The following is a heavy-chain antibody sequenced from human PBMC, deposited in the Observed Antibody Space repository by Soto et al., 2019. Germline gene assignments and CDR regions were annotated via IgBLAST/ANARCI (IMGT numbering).Heavy chain of an antibody. CDR2: IYPGDSDS. D-gene: IGHD6-13*01. Sequence: GESLKISCQGSGYSFTNFWIGWVRQMPGKGLEWMGIIYPGDSDSRYSPSFQGQVTISADKSISTAYLQWGSLKASDTAIYYCVRGRDSSSWYWFDPWGQGTLVTVSS. J-gene: IGHJ5*02. CDR3: VRGRDSSSWYWFDP. V-gene: IGHV5-51*01. CDR1: GYSFTNFW.